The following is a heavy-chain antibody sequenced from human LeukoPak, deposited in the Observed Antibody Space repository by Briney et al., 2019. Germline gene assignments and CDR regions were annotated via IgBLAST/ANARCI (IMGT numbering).Heavy chain of an antibody. CDR2: ISGTSNTI. D-gene: IGHD3-3*01. J-gene: IGHJ3*02. Sequence: GGSLRLSRVGSGFTFSSYSMNWVRQAPGKGLEWVSYISGTSNTIYYADSVKGRFTVSRDNAKNTLYLQMNSLRAEDTAVYYCASEWFYDAFDIWGQGTMVTVSS. CDR1: GFTFSSYS. CDR3: ASEWFYDAFDI. V-gene: IGHV3-48*04.